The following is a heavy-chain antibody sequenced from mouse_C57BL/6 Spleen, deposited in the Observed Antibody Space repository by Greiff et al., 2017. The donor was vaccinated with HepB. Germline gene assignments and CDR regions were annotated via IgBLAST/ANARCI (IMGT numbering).Heavy chain of an antibody. V-gene: IGHV1-81*01. Sequence: VQLQQSGAELARPGASVKLSCKASGYTFTSYGISWVKQRTGQGLEWIGEIYPRSGNTYYNEKFKGKATLTADKSSSTAYMELRSLTSEDSAVYFCARGGGYYGSSLYYFDCWGQGTTLTVSS. D-gene: IGHD1-1*01. CDR2: IYPRSGNT. J-gene: IGHJ2*01. CDR3: ARGGGYYGSSLYYFDC. CDR1: GYTFTSYG.